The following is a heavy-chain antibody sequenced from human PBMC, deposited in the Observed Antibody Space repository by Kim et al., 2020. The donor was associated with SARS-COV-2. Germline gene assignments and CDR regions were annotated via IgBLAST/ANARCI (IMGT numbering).Heavy chain of an antibody. Sequence: SVRGRFTISRDNSKATLYLQMDSLRVEDTAVYYCAKSYTSGTYFFDFWGQGTPVTVSS. V-gene: IGHV3-33*06. D-gene: IGHD3-16*01. J-gene: IGHJ4*02. CDR3: AKSYTSGTYFFDF.